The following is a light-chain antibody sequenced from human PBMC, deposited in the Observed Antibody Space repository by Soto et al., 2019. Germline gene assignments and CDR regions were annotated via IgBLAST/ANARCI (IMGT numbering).Light chain of an antibody. Sequence: EIVLTQSPGTLSLSPGERATLSCRASQSVSNNYLAWYQQKPGQAPRLLIYGASSRATGIPDRFSGSGSGTDFTLTISRLEPADFAVYYCQQYGSSPWTFGQGTKVDIK. CDR3: QQYGSSPWT. V-gene: IGKV3-20*01. CDR2: GAS. J-gene: IGKJ1*01. CDR1: QSVSNNY.